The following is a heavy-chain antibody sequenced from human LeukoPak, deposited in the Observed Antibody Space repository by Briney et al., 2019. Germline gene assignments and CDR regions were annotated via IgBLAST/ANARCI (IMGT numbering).Heavy chain of an antibody. D-gene: IGHD6-19*01. J-gene: IGHJ6*03. CDR1: GFTFRSYE. Sequence: GGSLRLSCAASGFTFRSYEMNWVRQAPGKGLEWVSYISSSGSTIYCADSVKGRFTISRDNAKNSLCLQMNSLRAEDTAVYYCAREGEYSSGWLRYYYYYMDVWGKGTTVTVSS. V-gene: IGHV3-48*03. CDR2: ISSSGSTI. CDR3: AREGEYSSGWLRYYYYYMDV.